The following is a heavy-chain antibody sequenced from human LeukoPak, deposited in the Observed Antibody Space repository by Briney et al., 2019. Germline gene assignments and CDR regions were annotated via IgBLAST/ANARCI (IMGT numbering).Heavy chain of an antibody. Sequence: GASVTVSFKASGYTFTSYHMHWVRQAPGQGLEIMGIINPSGGSTTYAQKFQGRVTMTRDTSTSTVYMELSSLRSEDTAVYYCAKLAAAGTAHYYFDYWGQGTLVTVSS. D-gene: IGHD6-13*01. CDR3: AKLAAAGTAHYYFDY. V-gene: IGHV1-46*01. CDR2: INPSGGST. CDR1: GYTFTSYH. J-gene: IGHJ4*02.